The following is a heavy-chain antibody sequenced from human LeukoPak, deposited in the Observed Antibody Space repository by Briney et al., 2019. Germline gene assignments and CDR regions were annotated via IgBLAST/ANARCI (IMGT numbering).Heavy chain of an antibody. Sequence: PSETLSLTCTVSGGSISSYYWSWIRQPPGKGLEWIGYIYYSGSTNYNPSLKSRVTISVDTSKNQFSLKLSSVTAADTAVYCCARHYDSSGYYSTRAFDIWGQGTMVTVSS. J-gene: IGHJ3*02. CDR2: IYYSGST. CDR3: ARHYDSSGYYSTRAFDI. V-gene: IGHV4-59*08. D-gene: IGHD3-22*01. CDR1: GGSISSYY.